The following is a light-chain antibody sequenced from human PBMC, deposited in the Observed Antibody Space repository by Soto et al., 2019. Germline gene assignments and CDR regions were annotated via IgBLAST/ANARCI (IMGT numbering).Light chain of an antibody. CDR3: QQNFSFPFT. CDR2: AAS. CDR1: QTITRY. J-gene: IGKJ2*01. V-gene: IGKV1-39*01. Sequence: DIQMTQSPSSLSASVGDRVTITCRANQTITRYLNWYQQKPETAPKLLIYAASSLQEGVPSRFSGSGSGTDFTLTISNLQPDDFAAYSWQQNFSFPFTFGQGTKLEIK.